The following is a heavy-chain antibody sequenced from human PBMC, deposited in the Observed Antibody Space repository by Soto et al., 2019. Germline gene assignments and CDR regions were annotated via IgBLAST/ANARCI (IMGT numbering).Heavy chain of an antibody. D-gene: IGHD3-22*01. CDR3: ARGRYLDSSDYWVANLPFDH. CDR2: ISRSGRGSA. J-gene: IGHJ4*02. Sequence: EGSLRLSCAASGFTFNSYVMTWVRQAPGEGLEWVSSISRSGRGSAYYADSVKGRFTISRDNSENTLFLQMNNLRDEDTALYYCARGRYLDSSDYWVANLPFDHWGLGTLVTVSS. V-gene: IGHV3-23*01. CDR1: GFTFNSYV.